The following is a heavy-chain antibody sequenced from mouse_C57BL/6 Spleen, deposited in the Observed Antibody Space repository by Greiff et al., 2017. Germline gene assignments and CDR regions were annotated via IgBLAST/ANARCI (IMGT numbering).Heavy chain of an antibody. Sequence: QVQLQQSGAELARPGASVKMSCKASGYTFTSYTMHWVKQRPGQGLEWIGYINPSSGYTKYNQKFKDKATLTADKSSSTAYMQLSSLTSEDSAVYYCARSFYYEYDGGFAYWGQGTLVTVSA. J-gene: IGHJ3*01. D-gene: IGHD2-4*01. CDR1: GYTFTSYT. CDR2: INPSSGYT. V-gene: IGHV1-4*01. CDR3: ARSFYYEYDGGFAY.